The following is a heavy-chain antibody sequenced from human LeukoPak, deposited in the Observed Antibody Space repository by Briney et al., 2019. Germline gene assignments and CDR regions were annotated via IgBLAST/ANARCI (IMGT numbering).Heavy chain of an antibody. V-gene: IGHV3-53*01. CDR1: RFTVSNNF. Sequence: GGSLRLSCAASRFTVSNNFMSWVRQAPGKGLEWVSLIYSGGTTHYPDSVKGRFTISRDNSKNILYLQMDSLRAEDTAVYYCARHTDYYGSGTYGYFDRWGRGTLVTVSS. J-gene: IGHJ2*01. CDR2: IYSGGTT. CDR3: ARHTDYYGSGTYGYFDR. D-gene: IGHD3-10*01.